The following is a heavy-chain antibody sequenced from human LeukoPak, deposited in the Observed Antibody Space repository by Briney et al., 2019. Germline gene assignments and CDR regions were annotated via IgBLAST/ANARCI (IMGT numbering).Heavy chain of an antibody. D-gene: IGHD3-10*01. CDR1: GFTFSSCE. Sequence: GGSLRLSCAASGFTFSSCEMNWVRQAPGKGLEWLSYISNSGSSKYYADSVRGRFTISRDNAKNTLYLQMNSLRAEDTAVYYCARGRAVDNWGQGTLVTVSS. CDR3: ARGRAVDN. J-gene: IGHJ4*02. CDR2: ISNSGSSK. V-gene: IGHV3-48*03.